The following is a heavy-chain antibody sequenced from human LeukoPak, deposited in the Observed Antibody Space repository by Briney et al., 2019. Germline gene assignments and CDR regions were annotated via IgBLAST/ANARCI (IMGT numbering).Heavy chain of an antibody. CDR3: AKRYLYNWHDKAHFDY. CDR1: GFTVSGND. V-gene: IGHV3-30*18. J-gene: IGHJ4*02. CDR2: ISYHGRKT. D-gene: IGHD1-1*01. Sequence: GGSLRLSCAASGFTVSGNDMNWVRQAPGKGREGVAIISYHGRKTLYADSVKGRFIVSRDNAENTLYLQMNRLRHDDTAVYYCAKRYLYNWHDKAHFDYWGQGTLVTVSS.